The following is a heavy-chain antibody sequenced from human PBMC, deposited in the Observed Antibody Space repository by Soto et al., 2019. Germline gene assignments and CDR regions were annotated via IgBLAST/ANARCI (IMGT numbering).Heavy chain of an antibody. D-gene: IGHD6-13*01. CDR1: GLTFSSYS. Sequence: GGSLRLSCAASGLTFSSYSMNWVRQAPGKGLEWVSSISSSSSYIYYADSVKGRFTISRDNAKNSLYLQMNSLRAEDTAVYYCARDRGSSSPPRSDPWGQGTPVTTSS. CDR2: ISSSSSYI. J-gene: IGHJ5*02. CDR3: ARDRGSSSPPRSDP. V-gene: IGHV3-21*01.